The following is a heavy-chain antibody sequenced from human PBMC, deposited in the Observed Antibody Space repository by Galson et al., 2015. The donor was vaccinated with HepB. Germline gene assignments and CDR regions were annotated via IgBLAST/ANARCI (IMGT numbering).Heavy chain of an antibody. CDR1: GYSFTSYW. V-gene: IGHV5-51*01. J-gene: IGHJ3*02. CDR3: ARQDPYCSSSSCAFDI. D-gene: IGHD2-2*01. Sequence: QSGAEVKKPGESLKISCKGSGYSFTSYWIGWVRQMPGKGLEWMGIIYPGDSDTRYSPSFQGQVTISADKSIRTAYLQWSSLKASDTAMYYCARQDPYCSSSSCAFDIWGQGTMVTVSS. CDR2: IYPGDSDT.